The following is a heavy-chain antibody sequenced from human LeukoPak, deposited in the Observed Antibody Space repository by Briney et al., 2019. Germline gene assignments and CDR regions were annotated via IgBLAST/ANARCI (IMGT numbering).Heavy chain of an antibody. V-gene: IGHV4-59*08. J-gene: IGHJ4*02. CDR2: IYYSGST. D-gene: IGHD4-23*01. CDR1: GGSISSHY. Sequence: SETLSLTCTVSGGSISSHYWSWIRQPPGKGLEWIGYIYYSGSTNYNPSLKSRVTISVDTSKNQFSLKLSSVTAADTAVYYCASGTTVVTQFDYWGQGTQVTVSS. CDR3: ASGTTVVTQFDY.